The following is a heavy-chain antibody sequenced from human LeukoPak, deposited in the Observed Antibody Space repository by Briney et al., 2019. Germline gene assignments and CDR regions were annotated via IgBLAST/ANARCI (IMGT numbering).Heavy chain of an antibody. J-gene: IGHJ4*02. CDR2: IKSKTDGGTT. D-gene: IGHD6-13*01. Sequence: PGGSLRLSCAASGFTFSKAWMTWARQAPGKGLEWVGRIKSKTDGGTTDYPAPAKDRFTISRDDSKNTLFLQMNSLITEDTAVYYCTTVGSSWGFDYWGQGTLVTVSS. CDR3: TTVGSSWGFDY. CDR1: GFTFSKAW. V-gene: IGHV3-15*01.